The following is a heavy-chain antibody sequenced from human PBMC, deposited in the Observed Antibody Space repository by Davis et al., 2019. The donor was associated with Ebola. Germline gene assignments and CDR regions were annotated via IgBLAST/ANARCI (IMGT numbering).Heavy chain of an antibody. V-gene: IGHV3-48*02. Sequence: GESLKISCAASGFTFGSYAMNWVRQAPGKGLEWVSYIGVRSNSVYYTDSVKGRFTISRDDAENSLYLQMNSLTDEDTAVYYCAREGSSEWYHWKDYWGQGTLVTVSS. D-gene: IGHD1-1*01. CDR1: GFTFGSYA. CDR3: AREGSSEWYHWKDY. J-gene: IGHJ4*02. CDR2: IGVRSNSV.